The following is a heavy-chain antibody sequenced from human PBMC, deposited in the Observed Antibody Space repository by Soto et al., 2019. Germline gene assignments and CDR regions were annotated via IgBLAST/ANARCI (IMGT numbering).Heavy chain of an antibody. Sequence: GGSLRVSCAASGLTFSGYVMHWVRQAPGKGLEWVAVISYDGSNKYYADSVKGRFTISRDNSKNTLYLQMNSLRAEDTAVYYCAKDDYYYGMDVWGQGTTVSVSS. CDR1: GLTFSGYV. CDR2: ISYDGSNK. V-gene: IGHV3-30*18. CDR3: AKDDYYYGMDV. J-gene: IGHJ6*02.